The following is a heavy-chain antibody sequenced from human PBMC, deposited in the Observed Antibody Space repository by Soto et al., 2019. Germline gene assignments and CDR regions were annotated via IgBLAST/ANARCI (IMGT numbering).Heavy chain of an antibody. CDR3: ARDWDGRFDY. D-gene: IGHD1-26*01. Sequence: QVQLVESGGGVVQPGRSLRLSCAASGFTFSSYGMHWVRQAPGKGLEWVAVLWYDGSNKYYADSVKGRFTISRDNSKNTLYLQMNSLRAEDTAVYYCARDWDGRFDYWGQGTLVTVSS. V-gene: IGHV3-33*01. J-gene: IGHJ4*02. CDR1: GFTFSSYG. CDR2: LWYDGSNK.